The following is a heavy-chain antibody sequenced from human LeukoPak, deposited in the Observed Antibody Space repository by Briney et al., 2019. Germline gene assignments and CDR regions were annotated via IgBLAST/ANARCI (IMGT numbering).Heavy chain of an antibody. CDR1: GGTFSSYA. D-gene: IGHD3-3*01. V-gene: IGHV1-69*13. Sequence: SVKVSCKASGGTFSSYAISWVRQAPGQGLGWMGGIIPIFGTANYAQKFQGRVTITADESTSTAYMELSSLRSEDTAVYYCARDLPLWSGYYDYWGQGTLVTVSS. J-gene: IGHJ4*02. CDR3: ARDLPLWSGYYDY. CDR2: IIPIFGTA.